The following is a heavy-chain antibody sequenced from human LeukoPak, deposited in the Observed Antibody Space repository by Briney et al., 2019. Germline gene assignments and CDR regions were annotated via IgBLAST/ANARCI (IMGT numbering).Heavy chain of an antibody. CDR2: IYYSGST. V-gene: IGHV4-30-4*01. Sequence: SETLSLTCTVSGGSISSGDYYWSWIRQPPGKGLEWIGYIYYSGSTYYNPSLKSRVTISVDTSKNQFSLKLSSVTAADTAVYYCARAGCSSTSCYLDYWGQGTLVPVSS. J-gene: IGHJ4*02. D-gene: IGHD2-2*01. CDR1: GGSISSGDYY. CDR3: ARAGCSSTSCYLDY.